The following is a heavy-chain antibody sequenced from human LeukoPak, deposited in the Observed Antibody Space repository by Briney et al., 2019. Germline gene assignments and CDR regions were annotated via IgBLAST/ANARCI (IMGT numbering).Heavy chain of an antibody. D-gene: IGHD4-17*01. CDR3: AGCSSVTTYYYHYYMDV. Sequence: GGSLRLSCAASGFTLSSSWMHWVRQAPGKGLVWVSRIGDDGSSRIYADSVKGRFTISRDNAESSMYLQMSSLRAEDTAVYYCAGCSSVTTYYYHYYMDVWGKGTTVTVSS. J-gene: IGHJ6*03. CDR1: GFTLSSSW. CDR2: IGDDGSSR. V-gene: IGHV3-74*01.